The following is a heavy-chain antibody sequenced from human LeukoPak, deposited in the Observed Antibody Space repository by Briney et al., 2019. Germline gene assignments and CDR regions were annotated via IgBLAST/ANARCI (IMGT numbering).Heavy chain of an antibody. CDR1: GFTFSSYS. V-gene: IGHV3-48*01. CDR3: ARTQEPGYFDY. Sequence: GGSLRLSCAASGFTFSSYSMNWVRQAPGKGLEWVSYISSSSSTIYYADSVKGRFTISRDNAKNSLYLQMNGLRAEDTAVYYCARTQEPGYFDYWGQGTLVTVSS. D-gene: IGHD1-14*01. J-gene: IGHJ4*02. CDR2: ISSSSSTI.